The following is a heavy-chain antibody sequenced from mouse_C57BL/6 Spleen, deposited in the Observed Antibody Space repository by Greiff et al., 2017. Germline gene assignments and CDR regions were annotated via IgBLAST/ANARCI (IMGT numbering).Heavy chain of an antibody. J-gene: IGHJ2*01. CDR2: IDPETGGS. CDR1: GYTFTDYE. CDR3: TSSLMVTIYYFDD. Sequence: QVQLKESGAELVRPGASVTLSCKASGYTFTDYEMHWVKQTPVHGLEWIGAIDPETGGSAYNQKFKGKAILTADKSSSTAYMELRSLTSEDSAVYYCTSSLMVTIYYFDDWGKGTTLTVSS. V-gene: IGHV1-15*01. D-gene: IGHD2-2*01.